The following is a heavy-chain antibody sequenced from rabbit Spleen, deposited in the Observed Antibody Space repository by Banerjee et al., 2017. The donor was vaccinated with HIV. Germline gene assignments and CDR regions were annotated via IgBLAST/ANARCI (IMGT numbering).Heavy chain of an antibody. V-gene: IGHV1S40*01. CDR3: ARGSATMTMVITGYYFNL. D-gene: IGHD2-1*01. CDR2: IYVGSSAST. Sequence: QSLEESGGDLVKPGASLTLTCTASGFSFSSNYYMCWARQAPGKGLESLACIYVGSSASTYYANWAKGRFTISKTSSTTVTLQMPSLTVADTATYFCARGSATMTMVITGYYFNLWGPGTLVTVS. CDR1: GFSFSSNYY. J-gene: IGHJ4*01.